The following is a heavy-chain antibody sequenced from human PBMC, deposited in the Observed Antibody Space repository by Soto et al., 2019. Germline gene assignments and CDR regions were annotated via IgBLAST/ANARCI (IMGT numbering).Heavy chain of an antibody. Sequence: GGSLRLSCVASGFTFDTYGIHWVRQAPGKGLQWVALISYEGSNTYYADSVRGRFTISRDNSKNTLYLQMNTLRPEDTGLYYGVRVTPGSNLYYLSGLDFWGQGTSVTV. CDR2: ISYEGSNT. V-gene: IGHV3-30-3*01. D-gene: IGHD3-22*01. CDR1: GFTFDTYG. J-gene: IGHJ6*02. CDR3: VRVTPGSNLYYLSGLDF.